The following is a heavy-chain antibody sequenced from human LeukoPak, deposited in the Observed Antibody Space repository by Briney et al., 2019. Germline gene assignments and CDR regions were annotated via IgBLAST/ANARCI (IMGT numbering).Heavy chain of an antibody. D-gene: IGHD2-21*02. CDR3: VREDTPATANY. V-gene: IGHV3-23*01. J-gene: IGHJ4*02. Sequence: GGSLRLSCAASGFNFANHAMSWVRQTAGKGLEWVSAISGGGDITCYADTVKGRFTISRDNSKDTLFLQMHSLRPGDTAVYYCVREDTPATANYWGQGTLVTISS. CDR2: ISGGGDIT. CDR1: GFNFANHA.